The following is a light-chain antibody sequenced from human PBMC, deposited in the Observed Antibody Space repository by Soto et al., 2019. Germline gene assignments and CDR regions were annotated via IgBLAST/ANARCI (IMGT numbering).Light chain of an antibody. J-gene: IGKJ5*01. CDR3: QRYDDWPIT. V-gene: IGKV3-15*01. CDR2: RVS. Sequence: EVVITQSPATLSVSPGERATLSCRASQNVGSTLAWYQQKPGQAPRLLIYRVSARATGIPARFSGSGSGTEFTLTISSLQSEDFAVYYCQRYDDWPITFGQGTRLEIK. CDR1: QNVGST.